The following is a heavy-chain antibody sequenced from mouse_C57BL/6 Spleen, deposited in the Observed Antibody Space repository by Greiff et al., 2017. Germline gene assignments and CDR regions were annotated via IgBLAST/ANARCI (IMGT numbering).Heavy chain of an antibody. V-gene: IGHV1-42*01. D-gene: IGHD1-1*01. Sequence: VQLQQSGPELVKPGASVKISCKASGYSFTGYYMNWVKQSPEKSLEWIGEINPSTGGTTYNQKFKAKATLTVDKSSSTAYMQLKSLTSEDSAVYYCAREGYYGSPFAYWGQGTLVTVSA. CDR2: INPSTGGT. CDR1: GYSFTGYY. J-gene: IGHJ3*01. CDR3: AREGYYGSPFAY.